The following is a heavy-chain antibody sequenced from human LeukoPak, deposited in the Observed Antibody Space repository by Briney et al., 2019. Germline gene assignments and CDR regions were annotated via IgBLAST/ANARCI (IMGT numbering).Heavy chain of an antibody. CDR2: ISAYNGNT. CDR3: AREVAIRVGAAAGSYYFDY. J-gene: IGHJ4*02. D-gene: IGHD6-13*01. Sequence: GASVTVSCKASGYTFTSYGISWVRQAPGQGLEWMGWISAYNGNTNYAQKLQGRVTMTTDTSTSTAYMELRSLRSDDTAVYYCAREVAIRVGAAAGSYYFDYWGQGTRVTVSS. CDR1: GYTFTSYG. V-gene: IGHV1-18*01.